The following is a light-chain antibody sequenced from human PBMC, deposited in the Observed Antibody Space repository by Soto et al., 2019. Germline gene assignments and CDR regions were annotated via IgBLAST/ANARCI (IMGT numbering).Light chain of an antibody. CDR3: QQRSNWPLT. J-gene: IGKJ1*01. CDR1: QSVSSY. CDR2: DAS. V-gene: IGKV3-11*01. Sequence: EIVLTQSPATLSLSPGERVTLSCRASQSVSSYLAWYQQKLGQAPRLLIYDASNRATGIPARFSGSGSGTDFTLTISSREPEDFAVYHCQQRSNWPLTLGQGTKVDIK.